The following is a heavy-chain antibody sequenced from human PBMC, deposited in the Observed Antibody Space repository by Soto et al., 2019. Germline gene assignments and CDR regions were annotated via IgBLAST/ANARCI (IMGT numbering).Heavy chain of an antibody. J-gene: IGHJ3*01. CDR3: ATVCSCSHCPGPWN. CDR2: INPSGGST. CDR1: GYSFITYY. D-gene: IGHD2-15*01. Sequence: QVQLGQSGAEVKKPGASVKVSCKASGYSFITYYLHWVRQAPGQGLEWMAIINPSGGSTTYAQKLQGRVSLNRGTSTSTVYLELSSLKSDDTAVYYCATVCSCSHCPGPWNWGQWTLVTVSS. V-gene: IGHV1-46*03.